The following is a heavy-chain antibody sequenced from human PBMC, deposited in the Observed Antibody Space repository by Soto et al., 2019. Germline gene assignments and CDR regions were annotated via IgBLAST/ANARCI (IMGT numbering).Heavy chain of an antibody. J-gene: IGHJ4*02. Sequence: PSETLSLTCTVSGGSISSYYWSWIRQPPGKGLEWIGYIYYSGSTNYNPSLKSRVTISVDTSKNQFSLKLSSVTAADTAVYYCAVVISRYSSSWTHPFDYWGQGTLVTVSS. CDR3: AVVISRYSSSWTHPFDY. V-gene: IGHV4-59*12. D-gene: IGHD6-13*01. CDR2: IYYSGST. CDR1: GGSISSYY.